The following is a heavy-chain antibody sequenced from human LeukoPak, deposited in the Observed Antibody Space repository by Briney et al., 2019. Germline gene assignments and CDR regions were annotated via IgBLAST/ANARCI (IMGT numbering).Heavy chain of an antibody. CDR1: GGSISSGDYY. CDR2: IYYSGST. CDR3: ARLSWQLGPHYYYYYGMDV. D-gene: IGHD6-13*01. Sequence: SETLSLTCTVSGGSISSGDYYWSWIRQPPGKGLEWIGYIYYSGSTYYNPSLKSRVTISVDTSKNQFSLKLSSVTAADTAVYYCARLSWQLGPHYYYYYGMDVWGQGTTVTVSS. J-gene: IGHJ6*02. V-gene: IGHV4-30-4*01.